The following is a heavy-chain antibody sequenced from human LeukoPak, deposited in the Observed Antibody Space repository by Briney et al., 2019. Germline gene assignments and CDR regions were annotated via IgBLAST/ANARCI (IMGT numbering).Heavy chain of an antibody. V-gene: IGHV3-30-3*01. J-gene: IGHJ4*02. CDR3: ARDRPPNTV. Sequence: PGGSLRLSCAASGFTFSSYAMHWVRQAPGKGLEWVAVVSYDGSNKYYADSVKGRFTISRDNSKNTLYLQMNSLRAEDTAVYYCARDRPPNTVWGQGTLVTVSS. CDR1: GFTFSSYA. D-gene: IGHD4-11*01. CDR2: VSYDGSNK.